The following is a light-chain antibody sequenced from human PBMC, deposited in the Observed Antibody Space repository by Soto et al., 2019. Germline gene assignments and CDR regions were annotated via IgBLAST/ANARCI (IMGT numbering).Light chain of an antibody. CDR3: QQYSDLPMT. CDR2: DAS. V-gene: IGKV3D-15*02. CDR1: QSVSSN. Sequence: IVLTQSPATLSVSPGDTATLSCRANQSVSSNLAWYQQKPGQAPRLLIYDASNRATGIPDRFSGSASGTDFTLTISRLEPEDFAVYFCQQYSDLPMTFGQGTRLEIK. J-gene: IGKJ5*01.